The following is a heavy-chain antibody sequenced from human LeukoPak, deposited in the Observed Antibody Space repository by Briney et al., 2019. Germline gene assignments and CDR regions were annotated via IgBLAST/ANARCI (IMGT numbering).Heavy chain of an antibody. CDR3: ARGLSGYASSLGY. V-gene: IGHV3-48*01. J-gene: IGHJ4*02. Sequence: GGSLRLSCAASGFTFSSYSMNWVRQAPGKGLEWVSYISSSSSTIYYADSVKGRFTISRDNAKNSLYLQMNSLRAEDTAVYYCARGLSGYASSLGYWGQGTLVTVSA. CDR1: GFTFSSYS. CDR2: ISSSSSTI. D-gene: IGHD6-6*01.